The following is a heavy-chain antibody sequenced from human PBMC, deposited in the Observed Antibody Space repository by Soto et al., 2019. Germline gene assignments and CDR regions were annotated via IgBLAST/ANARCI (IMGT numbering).Heavy chain of an antibody. J-gene: IGHJ4*02. CDR2: IFYSGRT. CDR1: DDSIGSDSYY. D-gene: IGHD4-17*01. CDR3: ARGNYNDYRSSFDF. Sequence: XTENLSIPCTVSDDSIGSDSYYLSFIRQPPGKALEWIGFIFYSGRTDYNPSLASRLTISVDTSKNIFSLNLNSVTAADTAVYFCARGNYNDYRSSFDFWGQGALVTVSS. V-gene: IGHV4-30-4*01.